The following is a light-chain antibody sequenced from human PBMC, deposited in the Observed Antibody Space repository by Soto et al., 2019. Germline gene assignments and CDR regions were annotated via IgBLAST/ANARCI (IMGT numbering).Light chain of an antibody. Sequence: DVQMTQSPSTLSVSVGDTVTITCRASQSIGNWLAWYQQTSGQAPKLLIYRGSSLQTGVPSRFSGSGSGTEFTLSIVSLQPDDFAVYFCQQFHVYPYTFGQGTNLEIK. V-gene: IGKV1-5*03. CDR2: RGS. J-gene: IGKJ2*01. CDR1: QSIGNW. CDR3: QQFHVYPYT.